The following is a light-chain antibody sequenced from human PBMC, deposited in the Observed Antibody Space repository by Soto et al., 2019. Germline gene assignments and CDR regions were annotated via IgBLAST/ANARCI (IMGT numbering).Light chain of an antibody. V-gene: IGLV2-11*01. Sequence: QSALTQPRSVSGSPGQSVTISCTGPSNDVGDYDYVSWYQQYPGKAPKLIIYDVNKRPSGVPDRFSGSKSGNTASLTISALQAEDEADYYCCSYAGGYTFVFGTGTKLTVL. CDR2: DVN. CDR1: SNDVGDYDY. CDR3: CSYAGGYTFV. J-gene: IGLJ1*01.